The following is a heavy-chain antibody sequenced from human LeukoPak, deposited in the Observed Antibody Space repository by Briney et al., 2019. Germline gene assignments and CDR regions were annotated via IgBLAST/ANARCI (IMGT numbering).Heavy chain of an antibody. J-gene: IGHJ3*02. D-gene: IGHD1-26*01. CDR2: INSDGSST. CDR1: GFTFSSYW. V-gene: IGHV3-74*01. CDR3: ARGGRDYALKGAFDI. Sequence: PGGSLRLSCAASGFTFSSYWMHWVRQAPGKGLVWVSRINSDGSSTSYADSVKGRFTISRDNAKNTLYLQTNSLRAEDTAVYYCARGGRDYALKGAFDIWGQGTMVTVSS.